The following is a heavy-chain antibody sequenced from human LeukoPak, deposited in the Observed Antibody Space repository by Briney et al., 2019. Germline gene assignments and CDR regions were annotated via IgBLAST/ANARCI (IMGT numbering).Heavy chain of an antibody. CDR3: ARGSVVVAATDNWFDP. V-gene: IGHV3-66*01. Sequence: GGSLRLSCAASGFTFSSYSMNWVRQAPGKGLEWVSVIYSGGSTYYADSVKGRFTISRDNAKNSLYLQMNSLRAEDTAVYYCARGSVVVAATDNWFDPWGQGTLVTVSS. D-gene: IGHD2-15*01. CDR1: GFTFSSYS. J-gene: IGHJ5*02. CDR2: IYSGGST.